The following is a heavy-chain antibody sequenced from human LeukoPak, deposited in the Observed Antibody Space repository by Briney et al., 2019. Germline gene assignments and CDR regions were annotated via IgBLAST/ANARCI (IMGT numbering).Heavy chain of an antibody. V-gene: IGHV3-21*01. J-gene: IGHJ4*02. CDR1: GFTFSNYN. D-gene: IGHD3-3*01. CDR2: ISTSSSYI. CDR3: ARGRTYYDFWSGYINFDY. Sequence: PGGSLRLSCAASGFTFSNYNMNWVRQAPGKGLEWVSSISTSSSYIYYADSLKGRFTVSRDNARNSLYLQMNSLRAEDTAVYYCARGRTYYDFWSGYINFDYWGQGTLVTVSS.